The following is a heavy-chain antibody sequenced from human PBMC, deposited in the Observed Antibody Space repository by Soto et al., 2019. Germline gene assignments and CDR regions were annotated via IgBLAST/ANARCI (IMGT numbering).Heavy chain of an antibody. J-gene: IGHJ3*02. D-gene: IGHD3-3*01. Sequence: QITLKESGPTLVKPTQTLTLTCTFSGFSLSTSGVGVGWIRQPPGKALEWLALIYWDDDKRYSPSLKSRLTTTRDTPKYYVVPTLTSSELLDVSIYYCAHTRTYYDFWCGYRSDAFAISVRRTMDTDSS. CDR1: GFSLSTSGVG. V-gene: IGHV2-5*02. CDR3: AHTRTYYDFWCGYRSDAFAI. CDR2: IYWDDDK.